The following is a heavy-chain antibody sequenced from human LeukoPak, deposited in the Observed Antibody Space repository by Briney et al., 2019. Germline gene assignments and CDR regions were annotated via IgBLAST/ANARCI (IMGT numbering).Heavy chain of an antibody. V-gene: IGHV3-64*01. D-gene: IGHD3-22*01. Sequence: QTGGSLRLSCAASGFTFSSYAMHWVRQAPGKGLEYVSAISSNGGSTYYANSVKGRFTISRDNSKNTLYLQMGSLRAEDMAVYYCARDGPHYYDSSGYYPPDYWGQGTLVTVSS. CDR2: ISSNGGST. CDR3: ARDGPHYYDSSGYYPPDY. CDR1: GFTFSSYA. J-gene: IGHJ4*02.